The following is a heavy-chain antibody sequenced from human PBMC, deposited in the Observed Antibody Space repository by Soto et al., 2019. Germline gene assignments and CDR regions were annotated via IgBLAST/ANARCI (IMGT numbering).Heavy chain of an antibody. D-gene: IGHD3-10*01. Sequence: PSETLSLTCTVSGGSISSYYWSWIRQPPGKGLEWIGEINHSGSTNYNPSLKSRVTISVDTSKNQFSLKLSSVTAADTAVYYCARVVGNSGDYFDYWGQGTLVTVSS. J-gene: IGHJ4*02. CDR3: ARVVGNSGDYFDY. CDR2: INHSGST. V-gene: IGHV4-34*01. CDR1: GGSISSYY.